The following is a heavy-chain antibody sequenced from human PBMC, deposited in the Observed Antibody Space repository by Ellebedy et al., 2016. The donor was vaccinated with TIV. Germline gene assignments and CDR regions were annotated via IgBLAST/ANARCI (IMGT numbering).Heavy chain of an antibody. V-gene: IGHV3-30-3*01. CDR2: ISYDGSNK. CDR3: AKDRRKMVRGVIIDY. CDR1: GFTFSSYA. Sequence: GESLKISCAASGFTFSSYAMHWVRQAPGKGLEWVAVISYDGSNKYYADSVKGRFTISRDNSKNTLYLQMNSLRAEDTAVYYCAKDRRKMVRGVIIDYWGQGTLVTVSS. D-gene: IGHD3-10*01. J-gene: IGHJ4*02.